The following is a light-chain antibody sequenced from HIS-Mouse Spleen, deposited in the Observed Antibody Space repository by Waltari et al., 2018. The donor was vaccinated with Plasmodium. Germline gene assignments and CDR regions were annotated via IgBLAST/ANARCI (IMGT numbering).Light chain of an antibody. J-gene: IGLJ3*02. Sequence: SYELTQPPSVSVSPGQTASITSSGDALPKKYAYWYQQKSGQAPVLVIYEDSKRPSGIPERFSGSSSGTMATLTISGAQVEDEADYYCYSTDSSGNHRVFGGGTKLTVL. CDR1: ALPKKY. CDR3: YSTDSSGNHRV. V-gene: IGLV3-10*01. CDR2: EDS.